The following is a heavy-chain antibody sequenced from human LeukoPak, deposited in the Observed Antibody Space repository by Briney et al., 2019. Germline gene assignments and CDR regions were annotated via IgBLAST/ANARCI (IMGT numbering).Heavy chain of an antibody. CDR2: IYTSGST. CDR1: GGSISSGSYY. CDR3: ASLPPDIVVVPAAPGGVYYYYGMDV. V-gene: IGHV4-61*02. D-gene: IGHD2-2*01. J-gene: IGHJ6*02. Sequence: PSETLSLTCTVSGGSISSGSYYWSWIRQPAGKGLEWIGRIYTSGSTNYNPSLKSRVTISVDTSKNQFSLKLSSVTAADTAVYYCASLPPDIVVVPAAPGGVYYYYGMDVWGQGTTVTVSS.